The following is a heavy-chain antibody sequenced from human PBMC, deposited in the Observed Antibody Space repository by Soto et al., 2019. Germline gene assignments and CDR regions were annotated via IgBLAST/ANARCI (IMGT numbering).Heavy chain of an antibody. D-gene: IGHD2-21*02. J-gene: IGHJ5*02. CDR1: GFTFSTYA. CDR3: ARAATVVTPYNRFDP. V-gene: IGHV3-33*01. CDR2: IWFDGSNK. Sequence: QVQLVESGGGVVQPGRSLRLSCAASGFTFSTYAMHWVRQAPGKGLDWVAIIWFDGSNKFYADSVKGRFTISRDNSKNTLYLQMNSLRAEDTAVYYCARAATVVTPYNRFDPWGQGTLVTVSS.